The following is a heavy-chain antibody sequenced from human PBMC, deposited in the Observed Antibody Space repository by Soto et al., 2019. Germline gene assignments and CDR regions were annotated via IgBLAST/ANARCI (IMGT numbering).Heavy chain of an antibody. J-gene: IGHJ3*02. V-gene: IGHV4-39*07. CDR2: IYYSGST. CDR3: ASTGGSGSDDAFDI. Sequence: SETLSLTCTVSGGSISSSSYYWGWIRQPPGKGLEWIGSIYYSGSTNYNPSLKSRVTISVDTSKNQFSLKLSSVTAADTAVYYCASTGGSGSDDAFDIWGQGTMVTVSS. CDR1: GGSISSSSYY. D-gene: IGHD3-10*01.